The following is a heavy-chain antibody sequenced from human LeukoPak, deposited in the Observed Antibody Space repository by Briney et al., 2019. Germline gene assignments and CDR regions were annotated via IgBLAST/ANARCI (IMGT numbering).Heavy chain of an antibody. CDR3: ARTYGSSGLGYFDL. V-gene: IGHV4-59*01. Sequence: TSETLSLTCTVSGGSTSSYYWSWIRQPPGKGLEWIGYIYYSGSTNYSPSLKSRLTISVDTSKNQFSLKLSSVTAADTAVYYCARTYGSSGLGYFDLWGRGTLVTASS. CDR2: IYYSGST. CDR1: GGSTSSYY. J-gene: IGHJ2*01. D-gene: IGHD6-13*01.